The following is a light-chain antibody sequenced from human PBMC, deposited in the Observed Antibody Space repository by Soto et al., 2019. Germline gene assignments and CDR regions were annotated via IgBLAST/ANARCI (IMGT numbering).Light chain of an antibody. Sequence: DIPMTQSPPSLSASVGDIVTIACRASHSVSRYLNWYQQKPGKAPKLLIHAASSLQSGVPGRFSGSGSGTEFTLSIRSLQPEDFATYYCQQTYSIPYTFGQGTKLEI. CDR1: HSVSRY. CDR2: AAS. J-gene: IGKJ2*01. V-gene: IGKV1-39*01. CDR3: QQTYSIPYT.